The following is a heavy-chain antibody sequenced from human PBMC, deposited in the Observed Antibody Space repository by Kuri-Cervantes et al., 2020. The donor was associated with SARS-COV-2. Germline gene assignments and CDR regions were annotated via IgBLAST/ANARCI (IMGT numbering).Heavy chain of an antibody. J-gene: IGHJ6*03. Sequence: SVKVSCKASGGTFSSYAISWVRQAPGQGLEWMGGIITIFGTANYAKKYQGRVTITTDESTSTVYMELSSLRSEDTAVYYCARDRGQLGIGVYYYYYMDVWGKGTTVTVSS. CDR3: ARDRGQLGIGVYYYYYMDV. V-gene: IGHV1-69*05. D-gene: IGHD7-27*01. CDR2: IITIFGTA. CDR1: GGTFSSYA.